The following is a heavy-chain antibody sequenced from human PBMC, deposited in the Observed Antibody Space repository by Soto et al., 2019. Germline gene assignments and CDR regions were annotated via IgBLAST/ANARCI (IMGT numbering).Heavy chain of an antibody. CDR2: ISYDGSTE. V-gene: IGHV3-30*18. D-gene: IGHD5-12*01. CDR3: TKDDGYNDSTYYHYFGMDV. Sequence: LRLSCAASGFTFSGYYMHWVRQAPGKGLEWVAGISYDGSTEYYADSVKGRFTISRDNSANRLFLQMNSLRPEDTAVYYCTKDDGYNDSTYYHYFGMDVWGQGTTVTVSS. J-gene: IGHJ6*02. CDR1: GFTFSGYY.